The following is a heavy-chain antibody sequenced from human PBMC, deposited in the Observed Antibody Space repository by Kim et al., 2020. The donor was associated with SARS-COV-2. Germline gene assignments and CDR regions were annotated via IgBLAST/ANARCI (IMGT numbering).Heavy chain of an antibody. CDR2: IYYSGST. CDR3: ARGQTGYSYGSGLGY. J-gene: IGHJ4*02. D-gene: IGHD5-18*01. V-gene: IGHV4-39*07. Sequence: SETLSLTCTVSGGSISSSSYYWGWIRQPPGKGLEWIGSIYYSGSTYYNPSLKSRVTISVDTSKNQFSLKLSSVTAADTAVYYCARGQTGYSYGSGLGYWGQGTLVTVSS. CDR1: GGSISSSSYY.